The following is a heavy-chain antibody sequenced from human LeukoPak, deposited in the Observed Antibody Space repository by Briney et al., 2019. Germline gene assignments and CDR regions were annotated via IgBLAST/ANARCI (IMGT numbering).Heavy chain of an antibody. V-gene: IGHV3-30*04. CDR1: GFSFSSYA. CDR3: ARSFRPHSSSAIYFDY. Sequence: GGSLRLSCAASGFSFSSYAMHWVRQAPGKGLEWVAIISSDGSNKYYADSVKGRFTISRDNSKNTLYLQMNSLRAEDTAAYYRARSFRPHSSSAIYFDYWGQGTLVTVSS. D-gene: IGHD6-6*01. J-gene: IGHJ4*02. CDR2: ISSDGSNK.